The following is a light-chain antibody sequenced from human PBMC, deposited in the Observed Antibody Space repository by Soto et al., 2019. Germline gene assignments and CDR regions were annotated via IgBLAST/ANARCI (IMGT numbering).Light chain of an antibody. CDR1: QSVLYSSNNKNY. V-gene: IGKV4-1*01. CDR2: WAS. Sequence: DIVMTQSPDSLAVSLGERATINCKSSQSVLYSSNNKNYLAWYQQKPGQPPKLLIYWASTRESGVPDRFSGSGSGTDFTLTISSLQVEDVAVYYCQQYYSIPRWTFGQGTKVEIK. CDR3: QQYYSIPRWT. J-gene: IGKJ1*01.